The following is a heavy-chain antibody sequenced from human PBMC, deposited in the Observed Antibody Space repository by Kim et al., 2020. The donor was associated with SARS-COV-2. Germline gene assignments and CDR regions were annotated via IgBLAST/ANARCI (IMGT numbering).Heavy chain of an antibody. CDR3: AKDPLVGATNPVG. Sequence: YADSVKGRFTISRDNSKNTLYLQMNSLRAEDTAVYYCAKDPLVGATNPVGWGQGTLVTVSS. D-gene: IGHD1-26*01. J-gene: IGHJ4*02. V-gene: IGHV3-23*01.